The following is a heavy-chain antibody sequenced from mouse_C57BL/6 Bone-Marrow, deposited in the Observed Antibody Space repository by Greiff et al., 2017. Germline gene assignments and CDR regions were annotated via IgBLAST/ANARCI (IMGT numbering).Heavy chain of an antibody. CDR1: GYTFTDYY. V-gene: IGHV1-19*01. CDR3: ARCERTDGYDAMDY. CDR2: INPYNGGT. J-gene: IGHJ4*01. Sequence: EVKLVESGPVLVKPGASVKMSCKASGYTFTDYYMNWVKQSHGKSLEWIGVINPYNGGTSYNQKFKGKATLTVDKSSSTAYMELNSLTSEDSAVYYCARCERTDGYDAMDYWGQGTSVTVSA.